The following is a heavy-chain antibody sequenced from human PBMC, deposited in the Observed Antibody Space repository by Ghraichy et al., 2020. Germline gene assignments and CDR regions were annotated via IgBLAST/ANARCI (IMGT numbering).Heavy chain of an antibody. J-gene: IGHJ4*02. CDR2: ISGSGGST. D-gene: IGHD6-13*01. CDR3: EKEKRWEAAAGTGNEY. CDR1: GFTFSSYA. V-gene: IGHV3-23*01. Sequence: GGSLRLSCAASGFTFSSYAMNWVRQAPGKGLEWVSTISGSGGSTYYADSVKGRCTISRDNSKNTLYLQMNSRRAEDTAVYDCEKEKRWEAAAGTGNEYWGQGTLVTVSS.